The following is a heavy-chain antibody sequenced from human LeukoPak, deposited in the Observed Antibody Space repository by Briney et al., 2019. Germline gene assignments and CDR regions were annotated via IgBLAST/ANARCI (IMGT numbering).Heavy chain of an antibody. CDR3: ARAGNQLLCFPYFDY. J-gene: IGHJ4*02. CDR2: IYYSGST. Sequence: SETLSLTCTVSGGSISSGDYYWSWIRQPPGKGLEWIGYIYYSGSTYYNPSLKSRVTISVDTSKNQFSLKLSSVTAADTAVYYCARAGNQLLCFPYFDYWGQGTLVTVSS. D-gene: IGHD2-2*01. V-gene: IGHV4-30-4*01. CDR1: GGSISSGDYY.